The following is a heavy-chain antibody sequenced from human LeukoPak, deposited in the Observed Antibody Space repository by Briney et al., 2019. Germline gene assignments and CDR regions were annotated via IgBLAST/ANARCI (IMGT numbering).Heavy chain of an antibody. D-gene: IGHD7-27*01. CDR3: AKDGLTGVNYYYGMDV. CDR1: GFTFSSYG. Sequence: GGSLRLSCAASGFTFSSYGMHWVRQAPGKGLEWVAVIWYDGSNKYYADSVKGRFTISRDNSKNTLYLQMNSLRAEDTAVYYCAKDGLTGVNYYYGMDVWGKGTTVTVSS. V-gene: IGHV3-33*06. J-gene: IGHJ6*04. CDR2: IWYDGSNK.